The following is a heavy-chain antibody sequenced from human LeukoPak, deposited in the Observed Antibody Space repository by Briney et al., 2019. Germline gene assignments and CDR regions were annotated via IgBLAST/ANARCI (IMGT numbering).Heavy chain of an antibody. D-gene: IGHD3-10*01. Sequence: GGSLRLSCAASGFTFSSYAMSWVRQAPGKGLEWVSAISGSGGSTYYADSVKGRFTISRDNSKNTLYLQMNSLRAEDTAVYYCAKTIVESTMVRGVIITRPYYFDYWGQATLVTVSS. CDR1: GFTFSSYA. J-gene: IGHJ4*02. CDR2: ISGSGGST. V-gene: IGHV3-23*01. CDR3: AKTIVESTMVRGVIITRPYYFDY.